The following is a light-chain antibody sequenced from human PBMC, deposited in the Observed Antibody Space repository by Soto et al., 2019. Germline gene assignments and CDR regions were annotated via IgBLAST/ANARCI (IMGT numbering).Light chain of an antibody. Sequence: DIPLTQSPSTLSASLSARVTMXLRASQSISNRLAWYQQKPGKAPKVMIYDASRLESGVPSRFSGSGSGTEFILTISSLQPDDFATYWCQHYGGMWTFGQGTKVDIK. CDR1: QSISNR. CDR2: DAS. CDR3: QHYGGMWT. J-gene: IGKJ1*01. V-gene: IGKV1-5*01.